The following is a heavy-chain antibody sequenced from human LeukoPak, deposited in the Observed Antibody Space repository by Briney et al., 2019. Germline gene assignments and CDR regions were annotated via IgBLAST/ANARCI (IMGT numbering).Heavy chain of an antibody. V-gene: IGHV4-39*01. CDR3: ARRRGYSTRHFDY. CDR2: ISHSGST. CDR1: GGSISSRPNA. Sequence: PSETLSLTCTVSGGSISSRPNAWGWIRQPPGKGLEYIGSISHSGSTDYNPSLGSRVTISVDTSKNQFSLKLSSVTAADTAVYYCARRRGYSTRHFDYWGQGTLVTVSS. D-gene: IGHD6-13*01. J-gene: IGHJ4*02.